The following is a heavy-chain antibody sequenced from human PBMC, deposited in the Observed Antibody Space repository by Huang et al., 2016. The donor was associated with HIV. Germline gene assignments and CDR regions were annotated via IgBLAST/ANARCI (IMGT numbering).Heavy chain of an antibody. D-gene: IGHD6-19*01. CDR1: GFTFSSYS. CDR2: ISSSSSYI. V-gene: IGHV3-21*01. CDR3: ARDWSVFKQWLAGDAFDI. Sequence: GGSLRLSCAASGFTFSSYSRNWVRQAPGKGLEWVSCISSSSSYIYYADSVKGRFTISRDNAKNSLYLQMNSLRAEDTAVYYCARDWSVFKQWLAGDAFDIWGQGTMVTVSS. J-gene: IGHJ3*02.